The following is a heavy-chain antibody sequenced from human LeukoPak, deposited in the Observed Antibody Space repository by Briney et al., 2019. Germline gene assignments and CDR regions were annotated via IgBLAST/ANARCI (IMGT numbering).Heavy chain of an antibody. J-gene: IGHJ6*03. CDR1: GGSICSSSYY. D-gene: IGHD2-2*02. V-gene: IGHV4-39*01. CDR2: IYYSGST. CDR3: ARHPYCSSTSCYTRGYWELPEYYYYYMDV. Sequence: SETLSLTCTVSGGSICSSSYYWGWIRQPPGKGLEWIGSIYYSGSTYYNPSLKSRVTISVDTSKNQFSLKLSSVTAADTAVYYCARHPYCSSTSCYTRGYWELPEYYYYYMDVWGKGTTVTVSS.